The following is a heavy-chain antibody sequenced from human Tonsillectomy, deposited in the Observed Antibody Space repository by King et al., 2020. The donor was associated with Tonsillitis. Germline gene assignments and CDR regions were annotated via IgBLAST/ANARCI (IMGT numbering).Heavy chain of an antibody. CDR3: ARDFGDFWSGNWFDP. D-gene: IGHD3-3*01. J-gene: IGHJ5*02. CDR2: IAYSGST. V-gene: IGHV4-59*01. CDR1: GGSISRYY. Sequence: VQLQESGPGLVKPSETLSLTCIVSGGSISRYYWSWIRQSPGKGLEWIGYIAYSGSTNYNPSLKSRVTISVDTSKNQFSLKVSSVTAADTAVYYCARDFGDFWSGNWFDPWGQGTLVTVSS.